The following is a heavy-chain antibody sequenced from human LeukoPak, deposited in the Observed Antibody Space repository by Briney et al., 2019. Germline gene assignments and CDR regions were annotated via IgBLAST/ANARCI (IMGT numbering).Heavy chain of an antibody. J-gene: IGHJ5*02. Sequence: SETLSLTCTVSGVSISSYYWSWIRQPPGKGLEWIGYIYYSGSTNYNPSLKSRVTISVDTSKNQFSLKLRSVTAADTAVYYCAGDRYYYDSSGTRWFDPWGQGTLVTVSS. D-gene: IGHD3-22*01. CDR3: AGDRYYYDSSGTRWFDP. V-gene: IGHV4-59*01. CDR2: IYYSGST. CDR1: GVSISSYY.